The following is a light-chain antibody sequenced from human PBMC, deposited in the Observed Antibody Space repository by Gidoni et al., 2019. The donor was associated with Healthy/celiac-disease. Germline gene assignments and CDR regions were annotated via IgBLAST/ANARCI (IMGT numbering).Light chain of an antibody. V-gene: IGLV3-10*01. CDR1: ALPKKY. CDR3: YSTDSSGKNWV. Sequence: SYELTQPPSVSVSPGQTARITRSGDALPKKYAYWYQQKSGQAPVLVIYEDSKRPSGIPERFSCSSSGTMATLTISGAQVEDEADYYCYSTDSSGKNWVFGGGTKLTVL. J-gene: IGLJ3*02. CDR2: EDS.